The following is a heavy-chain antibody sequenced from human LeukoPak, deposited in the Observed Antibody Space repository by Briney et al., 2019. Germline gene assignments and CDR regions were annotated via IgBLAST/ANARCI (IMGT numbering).Heavy chain of an antibody. J-gene: IGHJ5*02. V-gene: IGHV3-73*01. CDR3: RDSGTYNWFDP. Sequence: GGSLGLSCAASGFTFSGSAIHWVRQSSGKGLEWVGQIDKKDKGYATATAYAASVKGRFTISRDDSINTAYLQMKSLKTEDTALYCTRDSGTYNWFDPWGQGTLVTVSS. D-gene: IGHD1-26*01. CDR2: IDKKDKGYAT. CDR1: GFTFSGSA.